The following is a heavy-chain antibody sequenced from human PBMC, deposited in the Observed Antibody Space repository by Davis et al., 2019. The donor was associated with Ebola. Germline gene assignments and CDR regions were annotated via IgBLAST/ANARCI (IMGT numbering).Heavy chain of an antibody. Sequence: GESLKISCAASGFTVSSNYMSWVRQAPGKGLEWVSVIYSGGSTYYADSVKGRFTISRDNSKNTLYLQMNSLRAEDTAVYYCARDRFPMDSSSWYWFDPWGQGTLVTVSS. V-gene: IGHV3-53*01. CDR3: ARDRFPMDSSSWYWFDP. CDR2: IYSGGST. CDR1: GFTVSSNY. D-gene: IGHD6-13*01. J-gene: IGHJ5*02.